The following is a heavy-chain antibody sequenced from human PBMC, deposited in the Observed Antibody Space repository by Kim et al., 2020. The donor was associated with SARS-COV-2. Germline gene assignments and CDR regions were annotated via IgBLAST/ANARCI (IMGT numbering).Heavy chain of an antibody. CDR1: GGSISSGSYY. V-gene: IGHV4-61*02. CDR2: IYTSGST. J-gene: IGHJ3*02. CDR3: ARAQWLVPFAFDI. D-gene: IGHD6-19*01. Sequence: SETLSLTCTVSGGSISSGSYYWSWIRQPAGKGLEWIGRIYTSGSTNYNPSLKSRVTISVDTSKNQYSLKLSSLTAANTAVYYCARAQWLVPFAFDIWGQGTMVTVSS.